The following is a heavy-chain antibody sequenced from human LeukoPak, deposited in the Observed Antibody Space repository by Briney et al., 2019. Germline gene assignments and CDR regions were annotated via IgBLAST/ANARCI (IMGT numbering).Heavy chain of an antibody. CDR1: GYTFTSYD. V-gene: IGHV1-8*01. D-gene: IGHD6-19*01. CDR3: ARRTTGYSSGWYDLRRHLNWFDP. J-gene: IGHJ5*02. Sequence: ASVKVSCKASGYTFTSYDTNWVRQATGQGLEWMGWMNPNSGNTGYAQKFQGRVTMTRNTSISTAYMELSSLRSEDTAVYYCARRTTGYSSGWYDLRRHLNWFDPWGQGTLVTVSS. CDR2: MNPNSGNT.